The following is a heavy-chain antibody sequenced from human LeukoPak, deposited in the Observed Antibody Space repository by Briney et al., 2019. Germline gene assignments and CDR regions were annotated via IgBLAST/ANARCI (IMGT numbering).Heavy chain of an antibody. CDR2: ISTSGGST. D-gene: IGHD4-17*01. CDR3: ARGGSTVTHPFDY. J-gene: IGHJ4*02. V-gene: IGHV3-23*01. Sequence: GGSLRLSCAASGFTFSTYAMSWVRQAPGKGLEWVSSISTSGGSTYYADSVKGRFTISRDNSKNTLYLQMIRLRAEDTALYYCARGGSTVTHPFDYWGQGTLVTVSS. CDR1: GFTFSTYA.